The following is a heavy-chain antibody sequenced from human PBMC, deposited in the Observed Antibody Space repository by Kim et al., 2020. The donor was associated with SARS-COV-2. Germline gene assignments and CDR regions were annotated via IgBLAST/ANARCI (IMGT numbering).Heavy chain of an antibody. CDR2: ISWNSGSI. CDR1: GFTFDDYA. Sequence: GGSLRLSCAASGFTFDDYAMHWVRQAPGKGLEWVSGISWNSGSIGYADSVKGRFTISRDNAKNSLYLQMNSLRAEDTALYYCAKAGSYDILTGRSPLYYFDYWGQGTLVTVSS. CDR3: AKAGSYDILTGRSPLYYFDY. D-gene: IGHD3-9*01. J-gene: IGHJ4*02. V-gene: IGHV3-9*01.